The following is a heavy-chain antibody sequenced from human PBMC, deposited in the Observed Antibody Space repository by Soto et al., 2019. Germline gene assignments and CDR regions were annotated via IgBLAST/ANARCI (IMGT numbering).Heavy chain of an antibody. CDR1: GFTFSDYY. J-gene: IGHJ4*02. V-gene: IGHV3-11*01. CDR3: ARPRGWLVLRGYYFDY. D-gene: IGHD6-19*01. CDR2: ISSSGSTI. Sequence: PGGSLRLSCAASGFTFSDYYMSWIRQAPGKGLEWVPYISSSGSTIYYADSVKGRFTISRDNAKNSLYLQMNSLRAEDTAVYYCARPRGWLVLRGYYFDYWGQGTLVTVSS.